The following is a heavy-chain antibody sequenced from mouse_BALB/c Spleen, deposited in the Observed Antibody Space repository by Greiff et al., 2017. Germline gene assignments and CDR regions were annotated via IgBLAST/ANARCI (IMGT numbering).Heavy chain of an antibody. J-gene: IGHJ4*01. CDR3: ARDFYGYAMDY. Sequence: VKLMESGPGLVAPSQSLSITCTVSGLSLTSYGVHWVRQPPGKGLEWLGVIWAGGSTNYNSALMSRLTINKDNSKSQVFLKMNSLQTDDTAMYYCARDFYGYAMDYWGQGTSVTVSS. CDR2: IWAGGST. D-gene: IGHD1-1*01. CDR1: GLSLTSYG. V-gene: IGHV2-9*02.